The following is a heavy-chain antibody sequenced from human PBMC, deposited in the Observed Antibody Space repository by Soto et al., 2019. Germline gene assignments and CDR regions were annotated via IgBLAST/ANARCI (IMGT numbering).Heavy chain of an antibody. CDR3: THSRCGGDCLQSYSSHYYYGMDV. J-gene: IGHJ6*02. CDR2: IYWDDDK. CDR1: GFSLSTGGVG. D-gene: IGHD2-21*02. V-gene: IGHV2-5*02. Sequence: QITLMESGPTLVKPTQTLTLTCTFSGFSLSTGGVGVGWIRQPPGKALEWLALIYWDDDKRYSPSLRSRLTITKATSKNQXXLXMXXMDPVDTATYYCTHSRCGGDCLQSYSSHYYYGMDVWGQGTTVTVSS.